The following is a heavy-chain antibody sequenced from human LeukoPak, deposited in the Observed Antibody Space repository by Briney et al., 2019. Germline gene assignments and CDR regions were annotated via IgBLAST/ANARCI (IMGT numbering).Heavy chain of an antibody. D-gene: IGHD3-10*01. V-gene: IGHV4-38-2*02. CDR3: ARDGYYGSGSPEYFQH. J-gene: IGHJ1*01. Sequence: SETLSLTCTVSGYSISSGYYWGWIRQPPGKGLEWIGSIYHSGSTYYNPSLKSRVTISVDTSKNQFSLKLSSVTAADTAVYYCARDGYYGSGSPEYFQHWGQGTLVTVSS. CDR2: IYHSGST. CDR1: GYSISSGYY.